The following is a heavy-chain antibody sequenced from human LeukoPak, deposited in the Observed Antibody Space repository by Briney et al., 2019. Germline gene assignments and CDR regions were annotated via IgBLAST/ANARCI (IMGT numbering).Heavy chain of an antibody. J-gene: IGHJ4*02. V-gene: IGHV3-74*01. Sequence: PGESLRLSCAASGFTFSTYWMHWVRQVPGKGLVWVSRIGTDGSSTSYADSVRGRFTISRDNAKNTLYLQMNSLRAEDTAVYYCARVGGSPYFDYWDQGSLVTVSS. D-gene: IGHD1-26*01. CDR1: GFTFSTYW. CDR3: ARVGGSPYFDY. CDR2: IGTDGSST.